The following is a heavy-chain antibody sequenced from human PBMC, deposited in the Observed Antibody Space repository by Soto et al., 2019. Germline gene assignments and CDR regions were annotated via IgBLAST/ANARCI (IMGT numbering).Heavy chain of an antibody. CDR1: GFTFSSYA. CDR2: ISGSGGST. V-gene: IGHV3-23*01. D-gene: IGHD2-2*02. CDR3: AKIKAAAIRGWFDP. J-gene: IGHJ5*02. Sequence: LRLSCAASGFTFSSYAMSWVRQAPGKGLEWVSAISGSGGSTYYAGSVKGRFTISRDNSKNTLYLQMNSLRAEDTAVYYCAKIKAAAIRGWFDPWGQGTLVTVSS.